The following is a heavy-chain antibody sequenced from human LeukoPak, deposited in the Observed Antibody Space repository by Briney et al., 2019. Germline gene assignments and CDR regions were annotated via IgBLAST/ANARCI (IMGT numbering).Heavy chain of an antibody. CDR1: GFSFSTSN. J-gene: IGHJ4*02. V-gene: IGHV3-21*01. D-gene: IGHD3-22*01. CDR2: ISSRGSYI. CDR3: ARAASGYNSPGAMDV. Sequence: GGSLRLSCAASGFSFSTSNMEWVRQAPGKGLEWVSSISSRGSYIYYAGSLKGRFTISRDNARNSLYLQMNSLRAEDAAVYYCARAASGYNSPGAMDVWGQGTVVTVSS.